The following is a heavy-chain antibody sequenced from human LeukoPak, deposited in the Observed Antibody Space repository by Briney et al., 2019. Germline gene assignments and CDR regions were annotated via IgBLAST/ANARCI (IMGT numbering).Heavy chain of an antibody. CDR1: GGSISSSSYY. D-gene: IGHD3-9*01. CDR2: IYYSGST. Sequence: SETLSLTCTVSGGSISSSSYYWGWIRQPPGKGLEWIGSIYYSGSTYYNPSLKSRVTISVDTSKNRFSLKLSSVTAADTAVYYCARNEELDYDILTGYYTGWFDPWGQGTLVTVSS. V-gene: IGHV4-39*07. J-gene: IGHJ5*02. CDR3: ARNEELDYDILTGYYTGWFDP.